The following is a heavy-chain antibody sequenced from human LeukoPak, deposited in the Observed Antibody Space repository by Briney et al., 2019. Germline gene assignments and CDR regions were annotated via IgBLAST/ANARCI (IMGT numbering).Heavy chain of an antibody. D-gene: IGHD3-16*02. CDR1: GFTFSSYD. CDR3: ARDIESGYFDY. V-gene: IGHV3-33*01. CDR2: ISFDGSNK. Sequence: SGRSLRLSCAASGFTFSSYDMHWVRQAPGKGLEWVAVISFDGSNKYCADSVKGRFTISRDGSKNTLYLQMNSLRAEDTAVYYCARDIESGYFDYWGQGTLVTVSS. J-gene: IGHJ4*02.